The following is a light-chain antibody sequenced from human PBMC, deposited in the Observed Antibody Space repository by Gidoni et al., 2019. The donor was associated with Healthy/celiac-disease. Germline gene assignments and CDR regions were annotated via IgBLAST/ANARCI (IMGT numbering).Light chain of an antibody. V-gene: IGKV1-39*01. CDR1: QSISSY. CDR3: QQSYITWT. CDR2: AAS. J-gene: IGKJ1*01. Sequence: DIQMTQSPSSLSASVGDRVTITCRASQSISSYLNWYQQKPGKAPKLLIYAASSLQSGVPSRFIGSGSGTDFTLTISSLQPVDFATYYCQQSYITWTFGQGTKVEIK.